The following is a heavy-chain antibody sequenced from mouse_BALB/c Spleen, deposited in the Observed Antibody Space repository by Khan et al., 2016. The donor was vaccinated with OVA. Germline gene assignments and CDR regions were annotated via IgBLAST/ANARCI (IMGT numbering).Heavy chain of an antibody. D-gene: IGHD4-1*01. CDR2: NSSGGDYT. CDR1: GFTFSSYS. V-gene: IGHV5-6*01. CDR3: ASHLTGSFAY. J-gene: IGHJ3*01. Sequence: EVELVESGGDLVKPGGSLKLSCAASGFTFSSYSMSWVRQTPDKRLEWVATNSSGGDYTYYPDNVKGRFTISRDNAKNTLYLQMSSLKSEDTAMYFCASHLTGSFAYWGQGTLVTVSA.